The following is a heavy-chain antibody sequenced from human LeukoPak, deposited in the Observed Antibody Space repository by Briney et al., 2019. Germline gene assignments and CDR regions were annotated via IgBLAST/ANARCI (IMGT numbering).Heavy chain of an antibody. J-gene: IGHJ4*02. CDR1: GYTFTNYA. Sequence: ASVKVSCKAAGYTFTNYAMYWVRQAPGQGLEWMGWINAGNGNTKYSEKFQGRVTITRDTSASTAYMELSSLRSEDTAVYYCARVPTMDGGYWGQGTLVTVSS. D-gene: IGHD3-16*01. CDR2: INAGNGNT. CDR3: ARVPTMDGGY. V-gene: IGHV1-3*01.